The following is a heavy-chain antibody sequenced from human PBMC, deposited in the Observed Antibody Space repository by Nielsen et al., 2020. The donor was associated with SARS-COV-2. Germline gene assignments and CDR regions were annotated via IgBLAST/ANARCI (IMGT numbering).Heavy chain of an antibody. CDR1: GYTFTGYY. CDR3: ARDRLSAVAGFNLFDP. J-gene: IGHJ5*02. V-gene: IGHV1-2*06. CDR2: INPNNGGT. D-gene: IGHD6-19*01. Sequence: ASVKVSCKASGYTFTGYYLHWVRQAPGQGLEWMGRINPNNGGTNYAQKFQGRVTMTKDTSISTAYMELSSLRSYETAVYSCARDRLSAVAGFNLFDPLGQGTLVTVSS.